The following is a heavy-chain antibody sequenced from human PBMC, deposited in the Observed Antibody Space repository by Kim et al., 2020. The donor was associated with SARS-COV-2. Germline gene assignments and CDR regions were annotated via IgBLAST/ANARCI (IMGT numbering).Heavy chain of an antibody. V-gene: IGHV5-10-1*01. CDR3: SSPGEYANHYYYSLDV. CDR2: SDPTDSYI. D-gene: IGHD2-2*01. J-gene: IGHJ6*02. CDR1: GYTFTNYW. Sequence: GESLKISCKGSGYTFTNYWITWVRQVPGKGLEWIGRSDPTDSYINYSPSFRGHVTISADKSISTAYLQWNSLKASDTAMYFCSSPGEYANHYYYSLDVWGQGTSVIVSS.